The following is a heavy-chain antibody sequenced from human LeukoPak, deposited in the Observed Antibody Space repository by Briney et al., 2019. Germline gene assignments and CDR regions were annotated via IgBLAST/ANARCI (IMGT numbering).Heavy chain of an antibody. Sequence: PSETLSLTCAVSGYSISSGYYWGWIRQPPGKGLGGIGSIYHSGSTYYNPSLKTPVTISVDTSKNRSSLKLSSVTAADTAVYYCARHPGSWYYYYYMDVWGKGTTVTVSS. V-gene: IGHV4-38-2*01. J-gene: IGHJ6*03. D-gene: IGHD6-6*01. CDR2: IYHSGST. CDR1: GYSISSGYY. CDR3: ARHPGSWYYYYYMDV.